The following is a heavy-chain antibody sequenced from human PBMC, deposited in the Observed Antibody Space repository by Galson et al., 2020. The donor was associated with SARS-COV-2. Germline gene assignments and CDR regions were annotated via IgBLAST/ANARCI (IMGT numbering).Heavy chain of an antibody. V-gene: IGHV4-59*01. Sequence: SETLSLTCTVSGGSISSYYWSWIRQPPGKGLEWIGYIYYSGSTNYNPSLKSRVTISVDTSKNQFSLKLSSVTAADTAVYYCVRGGPADYYYGMDVWGQGTTVTVSS. D-gene: IGHD3-10*01. CDR1: GGSISSYY. CDR3: VRGGPADYYYGMDV. CDR2: IYYSGST. J-gene: IGHJ6*02.